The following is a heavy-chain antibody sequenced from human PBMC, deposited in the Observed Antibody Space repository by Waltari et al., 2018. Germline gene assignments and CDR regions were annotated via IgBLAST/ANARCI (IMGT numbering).Heavy chain of an antibody. CDR3: AREGGFTIFGVVQGKYFDL. V-gene: IGHV1-3*03. CDR1: GYTFTSYA. Sequence: QVQLVQSGAEVKKPGASVKVSCKASGYTFTSYAMHWVRQAPGQRLEWMGWINAGNGNTKYSQECQGRVTITRDTSASTAYMELSSLRSEDTAVYYCAREGGFTIFGVVQGKYFDLWGRGTLVTVSS. J-gene: IGHJ2*01. D-gene: IGHD3-3*01. CDR2: INAGNGNT.